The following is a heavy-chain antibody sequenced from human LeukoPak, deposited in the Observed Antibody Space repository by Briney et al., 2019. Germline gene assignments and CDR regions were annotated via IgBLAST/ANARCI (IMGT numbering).Heavy chain of an antibody. CDR2: IFYSGST. CDR1: SGSISTSNYY. D-gene: IGHD6-13*01. V-gene: IGHV4-39*07. J-gene: IGHJ4*02. CDR3: ARESSLGYSNSWFDY. Sequence: SETLSLTCTVSSGSISTSNYYWGWVRQPPGKALEWIGNIFYSGSTYYSPSLKSRVTISLDTSRNQFSLKLTSVTAADTAVYYCARESSLGYSNSWFDYWGQGTLVTVSS.